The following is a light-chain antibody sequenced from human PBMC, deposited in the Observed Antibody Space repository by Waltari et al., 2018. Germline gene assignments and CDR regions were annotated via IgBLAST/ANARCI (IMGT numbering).Light chain of an antibody. V-gene: IGKV3-20*01. CDR2: DAS. Sequence: ENGSTQPPGTLSLSPGARAILSCRASQTVDNRLLAWYQLKPGQAPRLLLHDASSRATGIPDRFSGSGSGTDFTLTISRLEPEDSAVYYCHQCGGSQRTFGGGTRVEIK. CDR1: QTVDNRL. J-gene: IGKJ4*01. CDR3: HQCGGSQRT.